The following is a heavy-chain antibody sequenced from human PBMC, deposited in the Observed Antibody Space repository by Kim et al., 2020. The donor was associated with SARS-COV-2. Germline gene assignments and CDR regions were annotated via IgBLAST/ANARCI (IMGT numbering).Heavy chain of an antibody. CDR2: ISTYNGNT. V-gene: IGHV1-18*01. D-gene: IGHD2-15*01. J-gene: IGHJ4*02. CDR1: GYSFSDFG. CDR3: ARGAISSTGRLDY. Sequence: ASVKVSCKTYGYSFSDFGITWVRQVPGQGLEWMGWISTYNGNTNYRQKLQGRVTFAADTSTSTSYMELRSLTSDDTAVYFCARGAISSTGRLDYWGQGTLVTVSS.